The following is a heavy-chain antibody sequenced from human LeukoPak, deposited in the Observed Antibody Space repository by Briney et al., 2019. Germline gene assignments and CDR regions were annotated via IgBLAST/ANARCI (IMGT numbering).Heavy chain of an antibody. Sequence: GGSLRLSCAASGFTFSSYAMHWVRQAPGKGLGWVAVISYDGSNKYYADSVKGRFTISRDNSKNTLYLQMNSLRAEDTAVYYCARSSAARRYFDYWGQGTLVTVSS. CDR2: ISYDGSNK. J-gene: IGHJ4*02. D-gene: IGHD6-6*01. CDR3: ARSSAARRYFDY. CDR1: GFTFSSYA. V-gene: IGHV3-30*01.